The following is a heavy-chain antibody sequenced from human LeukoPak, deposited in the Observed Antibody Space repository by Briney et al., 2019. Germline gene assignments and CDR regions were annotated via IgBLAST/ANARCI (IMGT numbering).Heavy chain of an antibody. D-gene: IGHD2-15*01. CDR3: AKQLGYCSDGSCYFPY. Sequence: PGGSLRLSCAASGFTFSSYAMSWVRQAPGKGLEGVSAISGSGGSTYYADSVQGRFTISRDNSKSTLCLQMNRLRAEDTAVYYCAKQLGYCSDGSCYFPYWGQGTLVTVSS. CDR1: GFTFSSYA. J-gene: IGHJ4*02. V-gene: IGHV3-23*01. CDR2: ISGSGGST.